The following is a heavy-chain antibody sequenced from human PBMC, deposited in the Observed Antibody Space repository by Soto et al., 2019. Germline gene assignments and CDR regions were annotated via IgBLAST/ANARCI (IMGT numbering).Heavy chain of an antibody. CDR1: CGSFSGYY. J-gene: IGHJ4*02. V-gene: IGHV4-34*01. CDR2: INHSGST. Sequence: SDTLSLTCAVYCGSFSGYYWNWIRQPPGEGLECVGEINHSGSTNYTPSLKSRVTISVDTSKTQFSLKLSSVTAADTAVYYCAGDGLAARQGDYWGQGTLVTVSS. D-gene: IGHD6-6*01. CDR3: AGDGLAARQGDY.